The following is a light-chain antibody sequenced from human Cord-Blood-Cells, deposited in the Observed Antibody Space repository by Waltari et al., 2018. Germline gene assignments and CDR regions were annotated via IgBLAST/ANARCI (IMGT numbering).Light chain of an antibody. CDR3: LQPDNLPVT. CDR1: QDIDDD. J-gene: IGKJ1*01. CDR2: EAT. V-gene: IGKV5-2*01. Sequence: KTHTQSPALISATPGAKANSSCKASQDIDDDRNWYQQKPREAAIFIMQEATTLVPGTSPRFSGRGYGSHFTLTINNIESEDAAYDFCLQPDNLPVTSAQGTKVEIK.